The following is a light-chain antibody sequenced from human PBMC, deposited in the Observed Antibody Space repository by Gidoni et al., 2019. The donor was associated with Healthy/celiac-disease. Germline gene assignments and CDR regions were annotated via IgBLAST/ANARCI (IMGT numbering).Light chain of an antibody. Sequence: EIVLTQSPATLSLSPGERATLSCSASQSVSSYLAWYQQKPGQAPRLLIYDASNRATGIPARFSGSGSGTDFTLTISSLEPEDFAVYYCQQRSNWPTFXXXTKVEIK. CDR1: QSVSSY. J-gene: IGKJ1*01. CDR3: QQRSNWPT. V-gene: IGKV3-11*01. CDR2: DAS.